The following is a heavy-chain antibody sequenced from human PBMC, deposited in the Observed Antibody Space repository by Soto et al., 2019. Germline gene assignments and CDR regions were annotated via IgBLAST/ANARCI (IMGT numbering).Heavy chain of an antibody. CDR3: ARELFGRSVWFDP. CDR1: GGSFSGYY. J-gene: IGHJ5*02. CDR2: IYHSGST. D-gene: IGHD3-10*01. V-gene: IGHV4-59*01. Sequence: SETLSLTCAVYGGSFSGYYWSWIRQPPGKGLEWIGYIYHSGSTNYNPSLKSRVTISVDTSKNQFSLKLSSVTAADTAVYYCARELFGRSVWFDPWGQGTLVTVSS.